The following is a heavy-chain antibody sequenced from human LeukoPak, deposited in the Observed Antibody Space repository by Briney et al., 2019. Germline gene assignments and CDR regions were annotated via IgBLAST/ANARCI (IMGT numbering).Heavy chain of an antibody. Sequence: PGRSLRLSCAASDGMHWVRQAPGKGLEWVAVIWYDGSNKYYADSVKGRFTISRDNSRNTLYLQMNSLRAEDTAVYYCAKDLQLPHFDYWGQGTLVTVSS. CDR1: DG. CDR2: IWYDGSNK. V-gene: IGHV3-33*06. D-gene: IGHD1-26*01. CDR3: AKDLQLPHFDY. J-gene: IGHJ4*02.